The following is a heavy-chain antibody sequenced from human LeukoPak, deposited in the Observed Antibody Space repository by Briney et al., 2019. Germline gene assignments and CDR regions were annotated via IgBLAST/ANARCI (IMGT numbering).Heavy chain of an antibody. CDR1: GGSISSYY. CDR2: IYYSGST. D-gene: IGHD3-22*01. V-gene: IGHV4-59*01. Sequence: SETLSLTCTVSGGSISSYYWSWIRQPPGKGLEWIGYIYYSGSTNYNPSLKSRVTISVDTSKNQFSLKLSSVTAADTAVYYCARDDDSSGYSHYFDYWGQGTLVTVSS. J-gene: IGHJ4*02. CDR3: ARDDDSSGYSHYFDY.